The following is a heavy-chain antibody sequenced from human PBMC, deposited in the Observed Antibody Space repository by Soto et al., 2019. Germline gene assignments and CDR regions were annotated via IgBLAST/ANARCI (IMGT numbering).Heavy chain of an antibody. CDR3: ARWAPDAFHV. CDR2: VNPSSGST. Sequence: GASVKVSCKASGYSFTTYNIHWVRQAPGPGLEWMGVVNPSSGSTSYAQKFQGRVTLTRDTSTSTVYMELSSLRSEDAAVYYCARWAPDAFHVWGQGTLDTVSS. V-gene: IGHV1-46*01. J-gene: IGHJ3*01. CDR1: GYSFTTYN.